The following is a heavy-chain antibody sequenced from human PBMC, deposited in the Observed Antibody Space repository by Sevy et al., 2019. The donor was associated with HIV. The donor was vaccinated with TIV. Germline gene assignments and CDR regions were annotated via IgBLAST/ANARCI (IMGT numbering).Heavy chain of an antibody. J-gene: IGHJ4*02. Sequence: SETLSLTCTVSGGSISSYYWSWIRQPPGKGLEWIGYIYYSGSTNYNPSLKSRVTISVDTSKNQFSLKLSSVTAADTAVYYCARLSGYSSSSPYFDYWGQGTLVTVSS. D-gene: IGHD6-6*01. CDR1: GGSISSYY. CDR3: ARLSGYSSSSPYFDY. V-gene: IGHV4-59*01. CDR2: IYYSGST.